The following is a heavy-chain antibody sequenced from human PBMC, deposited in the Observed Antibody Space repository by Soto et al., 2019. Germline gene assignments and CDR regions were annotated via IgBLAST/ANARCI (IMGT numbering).Heavy chain of an antibody. CDR3: AKASDSGSYLWAFDI. Sequence: GGSLRLSCAASGFTFSSYAMSWVRQAPGKGLEWVSAISGSGGSTYYADSVKGRFTISRDNSKNTLYLQMNSLRAEDTAVYYGAKASDSGSYLWAFDIWGQGTMVTVSS. CDR1: GFTFSSYA. V-gene: IGHV3-23*01. CDR2: ISGSGGST. D-gene: IGHD1-26*01. J-gene: IGHJ3*02.